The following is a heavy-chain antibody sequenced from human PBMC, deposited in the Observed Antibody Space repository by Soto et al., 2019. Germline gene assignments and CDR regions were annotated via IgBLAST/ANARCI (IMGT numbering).Heavy chain of an antibody. CDR3: ARGLVGERFDP. CDR1: GGSISSGNYY. D-gene: IGHD1-26*01. Sequence: SEALFLTWTVAGGSISSGNYYWSWVRQPPGKGLEWIGYIYYSGSTYYNPSLKSRVTISVDTSKNQFSLKLSSVTAADTAVYYCARGLVGERFDPWGQGTLVTVSS. V-gene: IGHV4-30-4*02. CDR2: IYYSGST. J-gene: IGHJ5*02.